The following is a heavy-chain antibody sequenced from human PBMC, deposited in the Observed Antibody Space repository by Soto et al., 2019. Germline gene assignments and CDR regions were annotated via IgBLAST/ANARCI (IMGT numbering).Heavy chain of an antibody. J-gene: IGHJ4*02. CDR2: MQPSTGRT. CDR1: GYSFTSLD. D-gene: IGHD2-2*01. V-gene: IGHV1-8*01. Sequence: ASVKVSCKASGYSFTSLDINWVRQTAGQGLEWMGWMQPSTGRTGYAQKFQGRVTMTRDTSINTAYMELTRLTSDDTAVYYCARDRKIVEVPGAPPSDHWGQGTLVTVSS. CDR3: ARDRKIVEVPGAPPSDH.